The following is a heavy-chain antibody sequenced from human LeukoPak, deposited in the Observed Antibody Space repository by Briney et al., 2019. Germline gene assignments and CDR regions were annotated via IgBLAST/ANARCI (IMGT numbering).Heavy chain of an antibody. J-gene: IGHJ4*02. D-gene: IGHD5-24*01. CDR1: RFTFSSYA. CDR3: AKDDRWLQFCC. V-gene: IGHV3-30*02. CDR2: LRFDATSN. Sequence: SGGSLRLSCAASRFTFSSYAMHWVRQAPGKGLEWVSFLRFDATSNYYAESVRGRFIISRDNSRNTLYLQMNSLRAEDTAVYYCAKDDRWLQFCCWGQGTLVTVSA.